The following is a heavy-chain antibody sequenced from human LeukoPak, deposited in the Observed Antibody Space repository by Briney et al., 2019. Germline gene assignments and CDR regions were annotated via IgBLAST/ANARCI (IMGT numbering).Heavy chain of an antibody. J-gene: IGHJ4*02. CDR1: GYRFTSYW. Sequence: GESLKISCKGSGYRFTSYWIGWVRQMPGKGLEWMGIIYPGDSDTRYSPSFEGQVTISADKSISTAYLQWSSLKASDTAMYYCARWGSYYDFWSGYFPGGVYWGQGTLVTVSS. D-gene: IGHD3-3*01. V-gene: IGHV5-51*01. CDR3: ARWGSYYDFWSGYFPGGVY. CDR2: IYPGDSDT.